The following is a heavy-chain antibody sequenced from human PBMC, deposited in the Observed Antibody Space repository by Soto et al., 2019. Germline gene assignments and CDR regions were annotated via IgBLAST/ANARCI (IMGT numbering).Heavy chain of an antibody. V-gene: IGHV5-51*01. CDR1: GYSFTSYW. CDR3: ARQPGHSSGWYYTSPFDY. J-gene: IGHJ4*02. Sequence: GESLKISCKGSGYSFTSYWIGWVRQMPGKGLEWMGIIYPGDSDTRYSPSFQGQVTISADKSISTAYLQWSSLKASDTAMYYCARQPGHSSGWYYTSPFDYWGQGTLVIVSS. D-gene: IGHD6-19*01. CDR2: IYPGDSDT.